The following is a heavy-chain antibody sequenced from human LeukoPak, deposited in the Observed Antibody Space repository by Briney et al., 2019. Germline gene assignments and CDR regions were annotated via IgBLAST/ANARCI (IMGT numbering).Heavy chain of an antibody. CDR2: ISGSGGST. Sequence: GGSLRLSCAASGFTFSSYAMSWVRQAPGKRLEWVSAISGSGGSTYYADSVKGRFTISRDNSKNTLYLQMDSLRAEDTAVYYCARDKSYYMDVWGKGTTVTVSS. CDR3: ARDKSYYMDV. CDR1: GFTFSSYA. V-gene: IGHV3-23*01. J-gene: IGHJ6*03.